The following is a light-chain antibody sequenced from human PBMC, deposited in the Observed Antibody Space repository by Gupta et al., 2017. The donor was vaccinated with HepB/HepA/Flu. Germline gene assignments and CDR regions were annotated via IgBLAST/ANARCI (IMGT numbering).Light chain of an antibody. CDR2: GTP. J-gene: IGKJ3*01. CDR1: QSVTRTY. V-gene: IGKV3-20*01. Sequence: EVVLTQSPGTLSLSPGERATLSCRASQSVTRTYLGWYQQKPGQAPRLLIYGTPKRATGIPDRFSGSGSGTDFTLSISRLEPEDFAVYYCQQYGYSPLTFGPGTKVEIK. CDR3: QQYGYSPLT.